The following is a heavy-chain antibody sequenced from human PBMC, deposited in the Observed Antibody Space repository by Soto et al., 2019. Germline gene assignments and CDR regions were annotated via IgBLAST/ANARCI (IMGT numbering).Heavy chain of an antibody. CDR3: ARDAVGATRIFYYGMDV. CDR2: ISYDGSNK. CDR1: GFTFSSYA. V-gene: IGHV3-30-3*01. D-gene: IGHD1-26*01. J-gene: IGHJ6*02. Sequence: PGGSLRLSCAASGFTFSSYAMSWVRQAPGKGLEWVAVISYDGSNKYYADSVKGRFNISRDNSKNTLYLQMNSLRAEDTAVYYCARDAVGATRIFYYGMDVWGQGTTVTVSS.